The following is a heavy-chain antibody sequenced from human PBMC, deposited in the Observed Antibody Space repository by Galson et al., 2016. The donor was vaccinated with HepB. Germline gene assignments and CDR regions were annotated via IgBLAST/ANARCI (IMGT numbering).Heavy chain of an antibody. Sequence: SLRLSCAASGFTFSRFWMNWVRQAPGKGLEWVASIKEDGSKTSYVDSVKGRFTISRDNVENSLYLQVNSLRAEDTAVYYCARYGDEAGWNFQHWGQGTLVTVSS. D-gene: IGHD6-19*01. V-gene: IGHV3-7*03. CDR3: ARYGDEAGWNFQH. CDR1: GFTFSRFW. J-gene: IGHJ1*01. CDR2: IKEDGSKT.